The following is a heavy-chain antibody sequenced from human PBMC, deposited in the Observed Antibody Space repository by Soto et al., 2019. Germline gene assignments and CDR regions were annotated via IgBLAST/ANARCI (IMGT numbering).Heavy chain of an antibody. Sequence: VPLLESGGGLVQPGGSLRLSCAASGFTFSSYAMSWVRQAPGKGLEWVSAISGSGGSTYYADSVKGRFTISRDNSKNTLYLQMNSLRAEDTAVYYCAKIPHSSSWYLDAFDIWGQGTMVTVSS. CDR3: AKIPHSSSWYLDAFDI. D-gene: IGHD6-13*01. CDR1: GFTFSSYA. V-gene: IGHV3-23*01. CDR2: ISGSGGST. J-gene: IGHJ3*02.